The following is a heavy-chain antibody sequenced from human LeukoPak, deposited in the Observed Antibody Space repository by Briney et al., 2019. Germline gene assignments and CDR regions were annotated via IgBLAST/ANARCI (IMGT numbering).Heavy chain of an antibody. J-gene: IGHJ4*02. D-gene: IGHD2-2*01. V-gene: IGHV4-30-2*01. Sequence: SQTLSLTCAVSGGSISSGGYSRSWIRQPPGKGLEWIGYIYHSGSTYYNPSLKSRVTISVDRSKNQFSLRLSSVTAADTAVYYCARAPLRYCSSTSCSCFDYWGQGTLVTVSS. CDR2: IYHSGST. CDR3: ARAPLRYCSSTSCSCFDY. CDR1: GGSISSGGYS.